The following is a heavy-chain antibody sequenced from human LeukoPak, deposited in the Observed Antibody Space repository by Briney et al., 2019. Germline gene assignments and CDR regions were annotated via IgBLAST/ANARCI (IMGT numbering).Heavy chain of an antibody. CDR2: INPDESST. D-gene: IGHD1-1*01. J-gene: IGHJ4*02. CDR1: GFTFSTYW. Sequence: GGSLRLSCAASGFTFSTYWMHWVRQAPGRGLVWVSRINPDESSTSYADSVKDRFTISRDNAKNTLYLQLNSLRDDDTAVYYCARGGLEPVDYWGQGTLVTVSS. CDR3: ARGGLEPVDY. V-gene: IGHV3-74*01.